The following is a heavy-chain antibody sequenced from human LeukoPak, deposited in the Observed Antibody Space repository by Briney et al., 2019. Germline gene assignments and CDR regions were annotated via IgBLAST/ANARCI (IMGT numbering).Heavy chain of an antibody. D-gene: IGHD3-10*01. CDR2: INHSGST. CDR1: GGSFSGYY. CDR3: ASLTYYGSGSYYIGKRYYFDY. V-gene: IGHV4-34*01. Sequence: SETLSLTCAVYGGSFSGYYWSWIRQPPGKGLEWIGEINHSGSTNYNPSLKSRVTISVDTSKNQFSLKLSSVTAADTAVYYCASLTYYGSGSYYIGKRYYFDYWGQGTLVTVSS. J-gene: IGHJ4*02.